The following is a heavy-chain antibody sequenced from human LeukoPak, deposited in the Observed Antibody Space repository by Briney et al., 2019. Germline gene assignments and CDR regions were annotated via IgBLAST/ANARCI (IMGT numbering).Heavy chain of an antibody. CDR3: AKGRYCNSPNCERDFDY. V-gene: IGHV3-30-3*01. Sequence: PGGSLRLSCAASGFTFSSYAMHWVRQAPGKGLEWVAVISYDGSNKYYADSVKGRFTISRDNPKNTLYLQMNSLRAEDTALYYCAKGRYCNSPNCERDFDYWGQGTLVTVSS. D-gene: IGHD2-2*01. CDR2: ISYDGSNK. CDR1: GFTFSSYA. J-gene: IGHJ4*02.